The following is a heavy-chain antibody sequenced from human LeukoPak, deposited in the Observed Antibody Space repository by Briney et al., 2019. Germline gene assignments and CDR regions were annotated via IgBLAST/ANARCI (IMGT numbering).Heavy chain of an antibody. D-gene: IGHD6-19*01. V-gene: IGHV1-8*01. CDR2: MNPNSGDT. J-gene: IGHJ4*01. Sequence: ASVKVSCKASGYTFTSYDINWVRQATGQGLEWMGWMNPNSGDTGYAQKFQGRVTITRNTSISTAYMELSSLRSEDTAVYYCATLLTYSSGLFLYRGQGTLVTVSS. CDR1: GYTFTSYD. CDR3: ATLLTYSSGLFLY.